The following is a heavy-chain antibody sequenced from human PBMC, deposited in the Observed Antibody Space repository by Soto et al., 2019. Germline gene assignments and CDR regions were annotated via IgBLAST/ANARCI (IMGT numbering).Heavy chain of an antibody. CDR1: GFSLSTSGMC. J-gene: IGHJ4*02. CDR3: ARLSYRSFNFDY. D-gene: IGHD3-16*02. CDR2: IDWDDDK. V-gene: IGHV2-70*12. Sequence: SGPTLVNPTQTPTLTCTFSGFSLSTSGMCVSWLRQPPGKALEWLALIDWDDDKYYSTSLKTRLTISKDTSKKQVVLTVTNMDPVDTATYFCARLSYRSFNFDYWGQGTLVTVYS.